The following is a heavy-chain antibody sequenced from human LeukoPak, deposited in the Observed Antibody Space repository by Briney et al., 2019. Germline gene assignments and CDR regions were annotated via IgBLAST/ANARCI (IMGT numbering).Heavy chain of an antibody. J-gene: IGHJ6*03. Sequence: ASVKVSCKASGYTFTGYYMHWVRRAPGQGLEWMGWINPNSGGTNYAQKFRGRVTMTRDTSISTAYMELSRLRSDDTAVYYCARVPYLGSSSSPRYYYYMDVWGKGTTVTVSS. CDR2: INPNSGGT. CDR1: GYTFTGYY. D-gene: IGHD6-6*01. CDR3: ARVPYLGSSSSPRYYYYMDV. V-gene: IGHV1-2*02.